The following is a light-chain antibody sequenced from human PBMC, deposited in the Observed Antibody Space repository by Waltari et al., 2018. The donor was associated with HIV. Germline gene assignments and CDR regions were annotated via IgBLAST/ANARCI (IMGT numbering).Light chain of an antibody. CDR3: CSYAGSSTLEV. CDR1: SSDVGSYNL. J-gene: IGLJ2*01. V-gene: IGLV2-23*01. CDR2: EGS. Sequence: QSALPQPASVSGSPGQSITISCTGTSSDVGSYNLVSWYQQHPGKAPKLMIYEGSKRPSGFSNRFSGSKSGNTASLTISGLQAEDEADYYCCSYAGSSTLEVFGGGTKLTVL.